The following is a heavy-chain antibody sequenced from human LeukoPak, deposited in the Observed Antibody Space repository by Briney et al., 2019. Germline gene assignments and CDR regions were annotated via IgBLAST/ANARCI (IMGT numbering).Heavy chain of an antibody. J-gene: IGHJ4*02. CDR1: GGSFSGYY. D-gene: IGHD6-6*01. Sequence: SETLSLTCAVYGGSFSGYYWSWIRQPPGKGLEWIGEINHGGSTNYNPSLKSRVTISVDTSKNQFSLKLSSVTAADTAVYYCARDKGTSYLSSFDYWAREPWSPSPQ. V-gene: IGHV4-34*01. CDR3: ARDKGTSYLSSFDY. CDR2: INHGGST.